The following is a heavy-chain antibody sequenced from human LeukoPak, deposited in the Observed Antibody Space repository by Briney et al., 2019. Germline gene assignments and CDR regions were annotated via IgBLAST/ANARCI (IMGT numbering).Heavy chain of an antibody. CDR1: GYTFTSYD. CDR2: MNPNSGNT. V-gene: IGHV1-8*01. J-gene: IGHJ4*02. CDR3: ARRLVGATSPYYFDS. D-gene: IGHD1-26*01. Sequence: ASVKVSCKASGYTFTSYDINWVRQATGQGLECMGWMNPNSGNTGYAQNFQGRVTMTRNTSISTAYMELSSLRSEDTAVYYCARRLVGATSPYYFDSWGQGTLVTVSS.